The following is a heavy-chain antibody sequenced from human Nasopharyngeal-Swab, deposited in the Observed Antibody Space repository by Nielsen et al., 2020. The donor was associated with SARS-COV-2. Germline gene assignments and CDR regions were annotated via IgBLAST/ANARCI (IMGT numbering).Heavy chain of an antibody. CDR1: AGTFSSYA. D-gene: IGHD5-18*01. CDR2: IIPIFGTA. CDR3: AAGAQYSYGYS. J-gene: IGHJ4*02. V-gene: IGHV1-69*13. Sequence: SVKVSCKASAGTFSSYAISWVRHAPGQGLQWMGGIIPIFGTANYAQKFQGRVTITADESTSTAYMELSSLRSEDTAVYYCAAGAQYSYGYSWGQGTLVTVSS.